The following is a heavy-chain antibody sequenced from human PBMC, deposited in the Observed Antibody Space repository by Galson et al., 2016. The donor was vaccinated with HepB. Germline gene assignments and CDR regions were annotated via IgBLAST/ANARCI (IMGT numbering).Heavy chain of an antibody. CDR3: ARSGGEGVNY. CDR1: GFTFSDYY. J-gene: IGHJ4*02. Sequence: SLRLSCAASGFTFSDYYMSWIRQAPGKGLEWVSYISSSGKTIYYADSVTGRFTVSRDNTKNSLYLQMDSLRAEDTAVYYCARSGGEGVNYWGQGTPVTVSS. V-gene: IGHV3-11*01. D-gene: IGHD3-10*01. CDR2: ISSSGKTI.